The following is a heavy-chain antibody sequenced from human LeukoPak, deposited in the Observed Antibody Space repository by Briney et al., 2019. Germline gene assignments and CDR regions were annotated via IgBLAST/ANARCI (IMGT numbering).Heavy chain of an antibody. Sequence: SETLSLTCTVSGGSISSYYWSWIRQPPGKGLEWIGYIYYSGSTNYNPSLKSRVTRSVDTSKNQFSLKLSSVPAADTAVYYCARQRGYFDYWGQGTLVTVSS. J-gene: IGHJ4*02. CDR2: IYYSGST. CDR3: ARQRGYFDY. CDR1: GGSISSYY. V-gene: IGHV4-59*08.